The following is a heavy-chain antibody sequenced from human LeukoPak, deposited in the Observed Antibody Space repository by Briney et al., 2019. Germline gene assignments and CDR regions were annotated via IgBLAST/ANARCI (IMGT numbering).Heavy chain of an antibody. CDR2: IYYTGDT. CDR3: ARDEITGAFDY. J-gene: IGHJ4*02. D-gene: IGHD1-20*01. Sequence: SETLSLTCAVSGGFISSAGYSYSWIRQPPGKGLEWIGYIYYTGDTYYNPSLRSRVTISADKSKNQFSPNLTSVTAADTAVYYCARDEITGAFDYWGQGILVTVSS. V-gene: IGHV4-30-4*07. CDR1: GGFISSAGYS.